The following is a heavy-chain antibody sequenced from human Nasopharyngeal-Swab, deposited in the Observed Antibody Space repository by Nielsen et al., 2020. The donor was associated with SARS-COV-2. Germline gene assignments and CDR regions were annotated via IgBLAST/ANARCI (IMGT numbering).Heavy chain of an antibody. V-gene: IGHV3-21*01. D-gene: IGHD2-2*01. Sequence: GESLKISCAASGCTFSDYTMNWVRQAPGQGLEWVSSISSSGSYMYYTDSVKGRFTMSRDNAKNSLYLQMNSLRAEDTAVYYCASDSRYWGQGTLVTVSS. CDR2: ISSSGSYM. J-gene: IGHJ4*02. CDR1: GCTFSDYT. CDR3: ASDSRY.